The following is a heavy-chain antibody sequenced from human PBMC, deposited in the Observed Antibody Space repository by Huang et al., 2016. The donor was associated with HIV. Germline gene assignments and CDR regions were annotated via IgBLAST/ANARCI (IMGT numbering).Heavy chain of an antibody. CDR3: ARDPRIQSWLNFFDY. Sequence: EVQLVESGGGLVQPGGSLRLSCAASGFSIRSYWMHWVRQGPGKGLVVVSLINSDGSSTSYADSVKGRFTSSRDNAKNTLYLQMNSLRAEDTAVYYCARDPRIQSWLNFFDYWGQGTLVSVSS. V-gene: IGHV3-74*01. D-gene: IGHD3-22*01. CDR2: INSDGSST. J-gene: IGHJ4*02. CDR1: GFSIRSYW.